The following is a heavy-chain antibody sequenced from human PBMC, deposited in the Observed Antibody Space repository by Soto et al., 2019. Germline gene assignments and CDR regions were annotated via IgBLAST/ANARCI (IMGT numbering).Heavy chain of an antibody. CDR3: ARDPTAIYCSGGSCYYGGFYYFGY. J-gene: IGHJ4*02. CDR1: GYTFTSYG. Sequence: QVQLVQSGAEVKKPGASVKVSCKASGYTFTSYGISWVRQAPGQGLEWMGWISAYNGNTNYAQKLRDRVTMATATSTSTAYVELRSLRSDDTAVYYWARDPTAIYCSGGSCYYGGFYYFGYWGQGTLVTVSS. CDR2: ISAYNGNT. V-gene: IGHV1-18*01. D-gene: IGHD2-15*01.